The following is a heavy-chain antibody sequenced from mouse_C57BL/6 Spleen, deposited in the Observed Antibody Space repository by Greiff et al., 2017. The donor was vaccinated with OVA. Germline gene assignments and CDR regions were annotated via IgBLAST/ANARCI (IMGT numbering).Heavy chain of an antibody. Sequence: VNLVESGPGLVQPSQILSITCTVSGFSLTSYGVHWVRQSPGKGLEWLGVIWSGGSTDYNAAFISRQSISKDNSKRQVFFKMNSLQADDTAIYYGARKDHYGSIDYWGQGTTLTVSS. CDR2: IWSGGST. V-gene: IGHV2-2*01. J-gene: IGHJ2*01. D-gene: IGHD1-1*01. CDR3: ARKDHYGSIDY. CDR1: GFSLTSYG.